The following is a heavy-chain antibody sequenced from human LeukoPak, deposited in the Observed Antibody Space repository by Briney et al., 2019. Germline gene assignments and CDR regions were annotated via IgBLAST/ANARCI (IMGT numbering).Heavy chain of an antibody. CDR2: IYYSGHT. CDR1: GGSFSSSSFN. Sequence: SGTLSLTCTVSGGSFSSSSFNWAWIRQPPGKGLEWIGAIYYSGHTYYNPSLKSRVTMSADTSKTQFSLKLSSVTAADTAVYYCAREIHYDILTGYPGYYMDVWGKGTTVTVSS. D-gene: IGHD3-9*01. J-gene: IGHJ6*03. V-gene: IGHV4-39*02. CDR3: AREIHYDILTGYPGYYMDV.